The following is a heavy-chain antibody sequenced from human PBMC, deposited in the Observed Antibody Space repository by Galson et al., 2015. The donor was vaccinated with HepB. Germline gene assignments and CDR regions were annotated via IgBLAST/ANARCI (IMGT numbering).Heavy chain of an antibody. V-gene: IGHV3-30*03. CDR2: ISYDGTNK. CDR1: GFSFSSCG. Sequence: SLRLSCAASGFSFSSCGMHWVRQAPGQGLEWVALISYDGTNKYYADSVKGRFTISRDNSKNTLFLEMNSLTTDDTAVYYCARPPHWSVAAPYFDYWGQGTLVTVSS. D-gene: IGHD2-15*01. CDR3: ARPPHWSVAAPYFDY. J-gene: IGHJ4*02.